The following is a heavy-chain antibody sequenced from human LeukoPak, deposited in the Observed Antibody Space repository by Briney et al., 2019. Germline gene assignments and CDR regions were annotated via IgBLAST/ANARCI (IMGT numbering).Heavy chain of an antibody. CDR2: ISGSGGST. D-gene: IGHD5-18*01. Sequence: GGSLRLSCAAPGFTFSSYAMSWVRQAPGKGLEWVSAISGSGGSTYYADSVKGRFTISRDNSKNTLHLQMNSLRAEDTAVYYCAKGRWQLWSPYDYWGQGTLVTVSS. CDR3: AKGRWQLWSPYDY. J-gene: IGHJ4*02. V-gene: IGHV3-23*01. CDR1: GFTFSSYA.